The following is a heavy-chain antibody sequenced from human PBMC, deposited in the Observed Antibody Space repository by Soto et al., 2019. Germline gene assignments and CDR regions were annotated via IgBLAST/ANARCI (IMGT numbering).Heavy chain of an antibody. J-gene: IGHJ4*02. CDR3: AKGRTSFDF. V-gene: IGHV3-23*01. CDR2: ISDSDGGT. CDR1: GFAFSAYA. Sequence: QPGGSLRLSCAASGFAFSAYAMTWVRQAPGKGLEWVSDISDSDGGTHYADSVKGRFTISRDNAKNTLYLQMDRLRVEDAGVYYCAKGRTSFDFWGQGTLVTVSS.